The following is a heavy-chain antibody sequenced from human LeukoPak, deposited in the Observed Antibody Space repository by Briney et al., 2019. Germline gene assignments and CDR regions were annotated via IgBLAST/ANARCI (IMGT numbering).Heavy chain of an antibody. CDR2: IYSAGTT. J-gene: IGHJ4*02. V-gene: IGHV3-53*01. CDR3: ARGLARTLLDY. D-gene: IGHD2-21*01. Sequence: AGGSLRLSCAASGFTVSTNYMTWVRQAPGKGLEWVSLIYSAGTTYYADSVTGRFTISRDYSKNTLYLQMNSLRVEDTAVYYCARGLARTLLDYWGQGTLVTVSS. CDR1: GFTVSTNY.